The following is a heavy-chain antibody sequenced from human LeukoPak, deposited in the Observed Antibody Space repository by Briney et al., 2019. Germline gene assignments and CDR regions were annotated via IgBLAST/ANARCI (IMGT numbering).Heavy chain of an antibody. V-gene: IGHV3-48*02. Sequence: PGGSLRLSCATSGFTFSGYGMHWVRQAPGKGLEWVSYIGNSVSGDIIYYADSVMGRFTISRDNAKNSLYLQMNSLRDEDTAVYYCARERGHHFEYWGQGTLVTVSS. D-gene: IGHD6-25*01. CDR3: ARERGHHFEY. J-gene: IGHJ4*02. CDR2: IGNSVSGDII. CDR1: GFTFSGYG.